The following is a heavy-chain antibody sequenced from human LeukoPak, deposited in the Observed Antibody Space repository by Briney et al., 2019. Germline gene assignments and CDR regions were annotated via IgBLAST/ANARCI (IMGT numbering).Heavy chain of an antibody. CDR1: GFTFSRYS. V-gene: IGHV3-48*04. CDR2: ISSSGSNI. Sequence: GGSLRLSCAASGFTFSRYSMNWVRQAPGKGLGWVSYISSSGSNIKYADSVKGRFTISRGNAKNSVYLQMNSLRAEDTAVYYCARDIKGQYQDAFDIWGQGTMVTVSS. J-gene: IGHJ3*02. D-gene: IGHD2-2*01. CDR3: ARDIKGQYQDAFDI.